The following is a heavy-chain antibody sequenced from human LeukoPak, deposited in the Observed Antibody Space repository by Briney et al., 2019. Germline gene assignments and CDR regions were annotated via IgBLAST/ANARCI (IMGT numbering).Heavy chain of an antibody. CDR2: IYYSGST. D-gene: IGHD3-10*01. V-gene: IGHV4-59*01. J-gene: IGHJ4*02. CDR1: GGSISSYY. CDR3: ARVHYGSGIDY. Sequence: SETLSLTCTVSGGSISSYYWSWIRQPPGKGLEWIGYIYYSGSTNYNPSLKSRVTISVDTSKNQFSLKRSSVTAADTAVYYCARVHYGSGIDYWGQGTVVTVSS.